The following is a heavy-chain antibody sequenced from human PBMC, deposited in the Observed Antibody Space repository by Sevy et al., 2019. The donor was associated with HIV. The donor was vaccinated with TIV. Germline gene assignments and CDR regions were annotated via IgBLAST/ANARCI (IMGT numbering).Heavy chain of an antibody. J-gene: IGHJ6*02. V-gene: IGHV3-53*01. D-gene: IGHD6-19*01. CDR1: GFTVSSNY. CDR3: ARESIAVAGMTYYYYGMDV. CDR2: IYSGGST. Sequence: GGSLRLSCAASGFTVSSNYMSWVRQAPGKGLEWVSVIYSGGSTYYADSVKGRFTISRDNSKNTLYLQMNSLRAEDTAVYYCARESIAVAGMTYYYYGMDVWGQGTTVTVSS.